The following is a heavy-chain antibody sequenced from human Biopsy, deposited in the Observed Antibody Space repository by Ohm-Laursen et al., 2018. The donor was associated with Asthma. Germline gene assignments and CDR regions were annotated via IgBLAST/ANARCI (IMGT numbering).Heavy chain of an antibody. Sequence: SSVKVSCKASGGTFSNYAITWVRQAPGQGLEWMGWISVYNGNTKVAQKLQDRVTMITDTSTSTTYMELRSLRPDDTAVYFCARAVDYSHYYGIDVWGQGTTVTVS. D-gene: IGHD3-10*01. CDR1: GGTFSNYA. CDR3: ARAVDYSHYYGIDV. V-gene: IGHV1-18*01. J-gene: IGHJ6*02. CDR2: ISVYNGNT.